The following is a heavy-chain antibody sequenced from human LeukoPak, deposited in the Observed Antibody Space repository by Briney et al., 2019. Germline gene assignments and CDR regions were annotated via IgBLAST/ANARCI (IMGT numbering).Heavy chain of an antibody. CDR3: ARVARYSSSWSRKGKYFQH. CDR1: GYTFNGYY. CDR2: INPNSGGT. D-gene: IGHD6-13*01. Sequence: ASVKVSCKASGYTFNGYYIHWVRQAPGQGLEWMGWINPNSGGTNYAQKFQGRVTMTRDTSISTAYMELSRLRSEDTAVYYCARVARYSSSWSRKGKYFQHWGQGTLVTVSS. V-gene: IGHV1-2*02. J-gene: IGHJ1*01.